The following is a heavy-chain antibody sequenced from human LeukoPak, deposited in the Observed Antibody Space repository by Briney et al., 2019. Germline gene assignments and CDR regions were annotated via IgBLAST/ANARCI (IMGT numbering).Heavy chain of an antibody. CDR1: GFTFSSYA. CDR3: AKSPLYSSSSAYFDY. CDR2: ISGSGGST. Sequence: PGGSLRLSCAASGFTFSSYAMSWVRQAPGKGLEWVSAISGSGGSTYYADSVKGRFTISRDNSKNTLYLQMNSLRAEDTAVYYCAKSPLYSSSSAYFDYWGQGTLVTVSS. J-gene: IGHJ4*02. V-gene: IGHV3-23*01. D-gene: IGHD6-6*01.